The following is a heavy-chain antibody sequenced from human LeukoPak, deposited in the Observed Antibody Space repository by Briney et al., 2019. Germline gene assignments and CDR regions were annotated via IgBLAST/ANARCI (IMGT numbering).Heavy chain of an antibody. D-gene: IGHD5-24*01. J-gene: IGHJ4*02. CDR3: ARDLGDGYPGAGKDY. V-gene: IGHV3-21*01. Sequence: PGGSLRLSCAASGFTFSSYSMNWVRQAPGKGLEWVSSISSSSSYIYYADSVKGRFTISRDNAKNSLYLQMNSLRAEDTAVYYCARDLGDGYPGAGKDYWGQGTLVTVSS. CDR1: GFTFSSYS. CDR2: ISSSSSYI.